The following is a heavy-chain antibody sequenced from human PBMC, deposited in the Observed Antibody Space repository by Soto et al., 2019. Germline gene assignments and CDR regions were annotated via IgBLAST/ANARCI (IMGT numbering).Heavy chain of an antibody. Sequence: EVQLVESGGGLVQPGGSLRLSCAASGFTFSGYNMNWVRQAPGKGLEWISCIKSDSRGTWYADSVKGRFTMSRDNAKNSLYLQMNSLRDEDTAVYFCARDSNWSSDYWGQGTLVAVSS. J-gene: IGHJ4*02. D-gene: IGHD1-1*01. CDR2: IKSDSRGT. CDR3: ARDSNWSSDY. CDR1: GFTFSGYN. V-gene: IGHV3-48*02.